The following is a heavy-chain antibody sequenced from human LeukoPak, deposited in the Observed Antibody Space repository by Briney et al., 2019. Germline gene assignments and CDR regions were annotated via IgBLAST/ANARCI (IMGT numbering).Heavy chain of an antibody. CDR1: GGSISSSSYY. V-gene: IGHV4-39*02. Sequence: PSETLSLTCTVSGGSISSSSYYWGWIRQPPGKGLEWIGSIYHSGNTYYNPSLKSRVTISVDTSKNHFSLKLSSVTAADTAVYYCARDETYTSDWQSNHYYYYMDVWGKGTTVTVSS. CDR2: IYHSGNT. CDR3: ARDETYTSDWQSNHYYYYMDV. D-gene: IGHD6-19*01. J-gene: IGHJ6*03.